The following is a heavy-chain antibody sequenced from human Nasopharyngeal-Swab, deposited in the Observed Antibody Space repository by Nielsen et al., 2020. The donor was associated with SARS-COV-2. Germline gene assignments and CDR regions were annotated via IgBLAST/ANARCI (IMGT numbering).Heavy chain of an antibody. V-gene: IGHV3-30*18. D-gene: IGHD3-16*01. CDR2: TLYDGSNK. CDR1: GSTFSSYG. CDR3: AEDWASYGMDV. J-gene: IGHJ6*02. Sequence: GGSLRLSCAAFGSTFSSYGMHWVRQAPGKGLEWVAVTLYDGSNKYYAHSMKGRFTIPRDNSKNTLYLQMNSLGAEDPAVYYCAEDWASYGMDVWGQGTTVTVSS.